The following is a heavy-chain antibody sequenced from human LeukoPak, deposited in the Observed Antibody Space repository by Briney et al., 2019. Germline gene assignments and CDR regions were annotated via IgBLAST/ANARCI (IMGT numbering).Heavy chain of an antibody. J-gene: IGHJ3*02. CDR2: IYSGGST. V-gene: IGHV3-53*05. CDR3: AKGAVAAADHEAFDI. CDR1: GFSVSSYY. Sequence: GGSLRLSCAASGFSVSSYYMSWVRQAPGKGLEWVSVIYSGGSTYYADSVKGRFTISRDNAKNSLYLQMNSLRAEDTALYYCAKGAVAAADHEAFDIWGQGTMVTVSS. D-gene: IGHD6-13*01.